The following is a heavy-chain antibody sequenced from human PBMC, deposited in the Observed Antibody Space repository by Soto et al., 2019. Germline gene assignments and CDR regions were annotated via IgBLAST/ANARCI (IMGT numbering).Heavy chain of an antibody. CDR2: IYYSGST. J-gene: IGHJ4*02. CDR3: ARDHPHSYGVYYYDY. D-gene: IGHD5-18*01. V-gene: IGHV4-59*01. Sequence: SETLSLTCTVSGGSISSYYWSWIRQPPGKGLEWIGYIYYSGSTNYNPSLKSRVTISVDTSKNQFSLKLSSVTAADTAVYYCARDHPHSYGVYYYDYWGQGTPVTVSS. CDR1: GGSISSYY.